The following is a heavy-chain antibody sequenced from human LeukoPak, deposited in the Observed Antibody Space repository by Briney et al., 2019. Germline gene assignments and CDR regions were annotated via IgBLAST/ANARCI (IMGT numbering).Heavy chain of an antibody. CDR3: ARRGGSYPFDY. Sequence: GGSLRLSCAASGFTFSSYSMKWVRQAPGKGLEWVSSISSSSSYIYYADSVKGRFTISRDNAKNSLYLQMNSLRAEDTAVYYCARRGGSYPFDYWGQGTLVTVSS. D-gene: IGHD1-26*01. J-gene: IGHJ4*02. CDR2: ISSSSSYI. V-gene: IGHV3-21*01. CDR1: GFTFSSYS.